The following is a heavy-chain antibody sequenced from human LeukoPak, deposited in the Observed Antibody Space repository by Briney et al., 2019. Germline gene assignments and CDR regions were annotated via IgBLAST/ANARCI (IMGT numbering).Heavy chain of an antibody. D-gene: IGHD3-10*01. V-gene: IGHV3-30-3*01. Sequence: PGGSLRLSCAAYGFNFRSYAMHWVRQAPGKGLEWVAVISYDGSNEDYTHSVKGRFIFSRDDSMNTMSLQMNSLTVDDTAVYYCARGPDPVLRGPRRAFDLWGQGTMVTVSS. J-gene: IGHJ3*01. CDR1: GFNFRSYA. CDR3: ARGPDPVLRGPRRAFDL. CDR2: ISYDGSNE.